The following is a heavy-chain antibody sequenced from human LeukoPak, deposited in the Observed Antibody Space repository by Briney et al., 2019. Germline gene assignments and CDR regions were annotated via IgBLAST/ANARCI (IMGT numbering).Heavy chain of an antibody. V-gene: IGHV4-61*08. Sequence: SETLSLTCTISGGSVNSGGYYWSWIRQPPGKGLEWIGYIYYSGSTNYNPSLKSRVTISVDTSKNQFSLKLSSVTAADTAVYYCARGLVYYGMDVGGQGTTVTVSS. J-gene: IGHJ6*02. CDR1: GGSVNSGGYY. CDR3: ARGLVYYGMDV. D-gene: IGHD6-6*01. CDR2: IYYSGST.